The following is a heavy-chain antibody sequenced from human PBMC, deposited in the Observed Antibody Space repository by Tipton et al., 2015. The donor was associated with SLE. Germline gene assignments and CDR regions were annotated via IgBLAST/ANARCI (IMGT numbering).Heavy chain of an antibody. CDR3: GRSIAVAGFDY. Sequence: QVQLVQSGAEVKPPGASVSVSCKASGYTFISYAISWVRQAPGQGLEWMGWISSYNGHTNYAQKLQGRVAVTTDTSTSTAYMELRSLRSDDTAVYYCGRSIAVAGFDYWGQGTLVTVSS. D-gene: IGHD6-19*01. J-gene: IGHJ4*02. CDR1: GYTFISYA. CDR2: ISSYNGHT. V-gene: IGHV1-18*01.